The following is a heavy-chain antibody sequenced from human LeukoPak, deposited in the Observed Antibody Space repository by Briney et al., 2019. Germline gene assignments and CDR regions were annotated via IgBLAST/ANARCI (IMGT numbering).Heavy chain of an antibody. V-gene: IGHV1-69*05. Sequence: GASVKVSCKASGGTFSSYAISWVRQAPGQGLEWMGGIIPIFGTANYAQKFQGRVTITTDESTSTAYMELSSLRSEDTAVYYCASPPEDHQDWFDPWGRGTLVTVSS. J-gene: IGHJ5*02. CDR3: ASPPEDHQDWFDP. CDR1: GGTFSSYA. CDR2: IIPIFGTA.